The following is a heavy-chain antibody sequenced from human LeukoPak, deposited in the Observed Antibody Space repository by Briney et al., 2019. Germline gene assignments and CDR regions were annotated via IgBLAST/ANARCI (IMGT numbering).Heavy chain of an antibody. J-gene: IGHJ4*02. Sequence: SETLSLTCTVSGGSISSYYWGWIRQPPGKGLEWIGSIYYSGSTYYNPSLKSRVTISVDTSKNQFSLKLSSVTAADTAVYYCARVREAATTDYWGQGTLVTVSS. D-gene: IGHD5-12*01. V-gene: IGHV4-39*07. CDR1: GGSISSYY. CDR2: IYYSGST. CDR3: ARVREAATTDY.